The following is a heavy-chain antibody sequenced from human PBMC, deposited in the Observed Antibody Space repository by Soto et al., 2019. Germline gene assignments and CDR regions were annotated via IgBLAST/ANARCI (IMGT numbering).Heavy chain of an antibody. CDR2: IIPIFGTA. CDR1: GGTFSSYA. V-gene: IGHV1-69*13. J-gene: IGHJ6*02. D-gene: IGHD6-6*01. Sequence: ASVKVSCKASGGTFSSYAISWVRQAPGQGLEWMGGIIPIFGTANYAQKFQGRVTITADESTSTAYMELSSLRSEDTAVYYCASGGFRIAARADGYYYYGMDVWGQGTTVTVSS. CDR3: ASGGFRIAARADGYYYYGMDV.